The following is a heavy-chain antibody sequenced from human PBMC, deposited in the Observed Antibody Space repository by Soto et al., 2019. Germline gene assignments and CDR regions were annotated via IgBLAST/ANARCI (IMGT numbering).Heavy chain of an antibody. CDR1: GGSISSSDFY. D-gene: IGHD6-25*01. CDR3: AVVDSTGNWFDP. V-gene: IGHV4-39*01. Sequence: QLQLQESGPGLVKPSETLSLTCTVSGGSISSSDFYWGWLRQTPGKGLEFIGSMYYSGTTYYNPSLKRRVTISVDTPKNQFTLTLISVTASDTAVYYCAVVDSTGNWFDPWGEGALVTVSS. CDR2: MYYSGTT. J-gene: IGHJ5*02.